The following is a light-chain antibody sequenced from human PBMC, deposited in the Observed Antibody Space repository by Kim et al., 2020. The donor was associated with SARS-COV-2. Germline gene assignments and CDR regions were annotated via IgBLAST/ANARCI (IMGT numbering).Light chain of an antibody. CDR2: DAS. J-gene: IGKJ2*03. CDR3: QQYDTLPGYS. V-gene: IGKV1-33*01. Sequence: DIQMTQSPSSLSASVGDRVTITCQASQDISNYLNWYQQKPGKAPKLLIYDASNLETGVPSRFSGSGSGTDFTFTISSLQPEDIATYYCQQYDTLPGYSFGQGNKLEI. CDR1: QDISNY.